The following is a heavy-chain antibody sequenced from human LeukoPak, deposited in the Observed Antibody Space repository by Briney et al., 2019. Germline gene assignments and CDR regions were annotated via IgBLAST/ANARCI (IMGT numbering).Heavy chain of an antibody. CDR1: GFTFSTYA. J-gene: IGHJ4*02. CDR3: GREIQAPGKTLEY. CDR2: ISSNGGTT. Sequence: PGGSLRLSCAASGFTFSTYAMHWVRQAPGKGLEYVSAISSNGGTTYYANSVKGRFTISRDNAKNTLYLQMNSLRGEDTAVYYCGREIQAPGKTLEYWGQGTLVTVSS. V-gene: IGHV3-64*01.